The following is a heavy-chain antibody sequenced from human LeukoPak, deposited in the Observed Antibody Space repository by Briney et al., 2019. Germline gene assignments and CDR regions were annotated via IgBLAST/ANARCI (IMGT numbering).Heavy chain of an antibody. CDR3: ARGFVLGAAKNYFDY. CDR1: GFTFSDYA. V-gene: IGHV3-23*01. J-gene: IGHJ4*02. Sequence: GGSLRLSCAASGFTFSDYAMNWVRQAPGKGLEWVSAISGSAGNTYYADSVKGRFTISRDNSKNTLSLQMNSLRAEDTALYYCARGFVLGAAKNYFDYWGQGALVTVSS. CDR2: ISGSAGNT. D-gene: IGHD2-21*02.